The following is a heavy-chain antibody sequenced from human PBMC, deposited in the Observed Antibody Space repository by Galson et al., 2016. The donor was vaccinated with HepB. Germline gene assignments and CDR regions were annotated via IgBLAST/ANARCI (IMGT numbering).Heavy chain of an antibody. V-gene: IGHV3-23*01. CDR1: GFCISIYS. CDR2: ISGSGTRP. CDR3: AKISLVRYNSGWGGSFDI. D-gene: IGHD6-19*01. J-gene: IGHJ3*02. Sequence: SLRLSCAASGFCISIYSMNWVRQAPGKGLEWVSAISGSGTRPSYTDSVKGRFTISRDNSKNTLYLQMNSLRAEDAAVYYCAKISLVRYNSGWGGSFDIWGRGTMVTVSS.